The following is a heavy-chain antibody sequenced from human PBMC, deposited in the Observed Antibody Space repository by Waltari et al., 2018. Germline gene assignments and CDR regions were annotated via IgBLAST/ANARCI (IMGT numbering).Heavy chain of an antibody. D-gene: IGHD6-13*01. Sequence: QVQLVQSGAEVKKPGASVKVSCKASGYTFTSYAMHWVRQAPGQRLEWMGWINAGNGNTKYSQKFQGRVTITRDTSASTAYMELSSLRSEDTAVYYCARDLPYSSSWLPLGYWGQGTLVTVSS. CDR3: ARDLPYSSSWLPLGY. V-gene: IGHV1-3*01. CDR1: GYTFTSYA. J-gene: IGHJ4*02. CDR2: INAGNGNT.